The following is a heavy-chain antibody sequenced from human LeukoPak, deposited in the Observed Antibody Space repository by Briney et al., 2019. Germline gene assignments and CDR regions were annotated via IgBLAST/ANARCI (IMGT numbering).Heavy chain of an antibody. J-gene: IGHJ4*02. D-gene: IGHD3-10*01. CDR3: ARGQGSGNPLYYFAC. Sequence: GGSLRLSCAASGFSFSSYSIHWVRQAPGKGLEWVAVISSDGNSKNFALSVKGRFAISRDNSKNTLYLQMNSLRAEDTAVYYCARGQGSGNPLYYFACWGQRTLVTVSS. V-gene: IGHV3-30*09. CDR2: ISSDGNSK. CDR1: GFSFSSYS.